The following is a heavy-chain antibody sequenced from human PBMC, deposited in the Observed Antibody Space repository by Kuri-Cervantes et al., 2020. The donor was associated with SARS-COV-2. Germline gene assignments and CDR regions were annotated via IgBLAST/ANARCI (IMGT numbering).Heavy chain of an antibody. V-gene: IGHV1-69*13. CDR2: IIPIFGTA. D-gene: IGHD1-26*01. CDR3: ARGGSASPYYYYYMDV. CDR1: GYTFTSYD. J-gene: IGHJ6*03. Sequence: SVKVSCKASGYTFTSYDINWVRQATGQGLEWMGGIIPIFGTANYAQKFQGRVTITADESTSTAYMELSSLRSEDTAVYYCARGGSASPYYYYYMDVWGKGTTVTVSS.